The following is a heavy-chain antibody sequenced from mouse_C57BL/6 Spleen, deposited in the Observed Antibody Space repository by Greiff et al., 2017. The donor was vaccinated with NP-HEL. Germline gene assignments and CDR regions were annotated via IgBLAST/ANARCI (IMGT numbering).Heavy chain of an antibody. CDR3: ARVAGLRRFAY. CDR2: IYPGDGDT. D-gene: IGHD2-4*01. CDR1: GYAFSSYW. J-gene: IGHJ3*01. V-gene: IGHV1-80*01. Sequence: QVHVKQSGAELVKPGASVKISCKASGYAFSSYWMNWVKQRPGKGLEWIGQIYPGDGDTNYNGKFKGKATLTADKSSSTAYMQLSSLTSEDSAVYFCARVAGLRRFAYWGQGTLVTVSA.